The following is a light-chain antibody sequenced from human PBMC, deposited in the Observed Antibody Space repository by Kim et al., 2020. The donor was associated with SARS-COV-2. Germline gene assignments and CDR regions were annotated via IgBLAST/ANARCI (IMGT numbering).Light chain of an antibody. V-gene: IGLV2-23*02. Sequence: GQSITISCTGTSSVVGTYNLVSWYQQHPGKAPKLMIYEVSKRPSGVSNRFSGSKSGNTASLTISGLQAEDEADYYCSSYVDSNTYVFATGTKVTVL. CDR1: SSVVGTYNL. J-gene: IGLJ1*01. CDR2: EVS. CDR3: SSYVDSNTYV.